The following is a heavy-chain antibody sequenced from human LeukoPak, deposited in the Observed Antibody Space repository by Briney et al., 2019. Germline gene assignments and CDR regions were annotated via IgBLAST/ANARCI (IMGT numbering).Heavy chain of an antibody. CDR3: AKGVRYYGSGSYSPFDY. J-gene: IGHJ4*02. CDR2: ISGSGGST. D-gene: IGHD3-10*01. CDR1: GFTFSSYA. Sequence: GSLRLSCAASGFTFSSYAMSWVRQAPGKGLEWVSAISGSGGSTYYADSVKGRFTISRGNSKNTLYLQMNSLRAEDTAVYYCAKGVRYYGSGSYSPFDYWGQGTLVTVSS. V-gene: IGHV3-23*01.